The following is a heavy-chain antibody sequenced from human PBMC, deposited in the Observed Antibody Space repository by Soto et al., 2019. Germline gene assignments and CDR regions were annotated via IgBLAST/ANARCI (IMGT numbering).Heavy chain of an antibody. D-gene: IGHD2-2*02. J-gene: IGHJ4*02. V-gene: IGHV3-7*01. CDR2: IKEDGSLK. CDR3: VRDSYTAHWHTAGEDY. Sequence: DVQLVESGGGLVQPGGSLRLSCAASGFYITNYWMTWVRQAPGKGPEWVANIKEDGSLKFYVDSVRGRFTISRDNAKNSVSLGMSRLRAEDTAVYYCVRDSYTAHWHTAGEDYWGQGTLVTVSS. CDR1: GFYITNYW.